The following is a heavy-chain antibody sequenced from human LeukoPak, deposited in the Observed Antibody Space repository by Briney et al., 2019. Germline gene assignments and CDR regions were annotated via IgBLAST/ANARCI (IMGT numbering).Heavy chain of an antibody. D-gene: IGHD6-19*01. CDR3: ARDSGSDWYDFQ. J-gene: IGHJ4*02. V-gene: IGHV1-3*03. CDR1: GGTFSSYA. CDR2: VNTQNGNT. Sequence: ASVKVSCKASGGTFSSYAISWVRQAPGQGLEWMGWVNTQNGNTEYSQGFQGRVTISRDISASTAYMELSSLRSEDMAVYYCARDSGSDWYDFQWGQGTLVTVSS.